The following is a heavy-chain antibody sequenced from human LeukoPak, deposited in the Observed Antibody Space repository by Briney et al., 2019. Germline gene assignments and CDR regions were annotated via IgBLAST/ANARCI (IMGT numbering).Heavy chain of an antibody. CDR2: ISYLSSHV. J-gene: IGHJ4*02. V-gene: IGHV3-21*01. Sequence: PGGSLRLSCSASGFTFSDYDMNWVRQAPRKGLEWVSFISYLSSHVYYGDSVKGRFSISRDNAKNSLYLQMNSLGAEDTAIYYCGRAFPPLRTSSAGDLWGQGILVTVSS. CDR1: GFTFSDYD. CDR3: GRAFPPLRTSSAGDL. D-gene: IGHD3-16*01.